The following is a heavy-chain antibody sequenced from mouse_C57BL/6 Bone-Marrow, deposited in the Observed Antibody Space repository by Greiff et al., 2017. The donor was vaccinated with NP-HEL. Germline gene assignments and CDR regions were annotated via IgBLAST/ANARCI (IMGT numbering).Heavy chain of an antibody. D-gene: IGHD3-2*02. CDR2: IYPGSGST. CDR3: ARWDRLRPLAY. CDR1: GYTFTSYW. Sequence: QVQLQQPGAELVKPGASVKMSCKASGYTFTSYWITWVKQRPGQGLEWIGDIYPGSGSTNYNEKFKSKAKLTVDTSASTANMQLSSLTSEDSAVYYCARWDRLRPLAYWGQGTLVTVSA. J-gene: IGHJ3*01. V-gene: IGHV1-55*01.